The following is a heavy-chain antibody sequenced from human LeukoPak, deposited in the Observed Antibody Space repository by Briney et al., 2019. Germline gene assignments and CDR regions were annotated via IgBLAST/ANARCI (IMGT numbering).Heavy chain of an antibody. CDR2: ISGSGGST. J-gene: IGHJ4*02. Sequence: GGSLRLSCTASGFTFSSYSMNWVRQAPGKGLEWVSAISGSGGSTYYADSVKGRFTISRDNSKNTLYLQMNSLRAEDTAVYYCAKEDCSGGSCYPLFDYWGQGTLVTVSS. V-gene: IGHV3-23*01. CDR3: AKEDCSGGSCYPLFDY. D-gene: IGHD2-15*01. CDR1: GFTFSSYS.